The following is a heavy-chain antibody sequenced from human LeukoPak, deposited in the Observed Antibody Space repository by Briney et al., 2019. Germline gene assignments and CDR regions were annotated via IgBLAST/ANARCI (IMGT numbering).Heavy chain of an antibody. CDR3: VREWELPPNFDY. J-gene: IGHJ4*02. D-gene: IGHD1-26*01. CDR1: GFTFSTYS. CDR2: ISSSSTYI. Sequence: PGGPLRLSCAASGFTFSTYSMNWVRQAPGKGLEWVSSISSSSTYIYYADSVKGRFTISRDNAKNSLYLQMNSLRAEDTAVYYCVREWELPPNFDYWGQGTLVTVSS. V-gene: IGHV3-21*01.